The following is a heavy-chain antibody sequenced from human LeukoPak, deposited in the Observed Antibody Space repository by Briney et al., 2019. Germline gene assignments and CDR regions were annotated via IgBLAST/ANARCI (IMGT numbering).Heavy chain of an antibody. CDR3: ATTATYSSSWYYDY. D-gene: IGHD6-13*01. CDR1: GVSISSSSYY. CDR2: IYYSGST. Sequence: SETLSLTCTVSGVSISSSSYYWGWIRQPPGKGLEWIGSIYYSGSTYYNPSLKSRVTISVDTSKNQFSLKLSSVTAADTAVYYCATTATYSSSWYYDYWGQGTLVTVSS. J-gene: IGHJ4*02. V-gene: IGHV4-39*01.